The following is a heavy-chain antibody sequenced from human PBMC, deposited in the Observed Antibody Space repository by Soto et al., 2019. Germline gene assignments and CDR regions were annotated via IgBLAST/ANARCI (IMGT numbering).Heavy chain of an antibody. J-gene: IGHJ5*02. V-gene: IGHV4-59*01. Sequence: SETLSLTCTVSGGSISSYYWSWIRQPPGKGLEWIGYIYYSGSTNYNPSLKSRVTISVDTSKNQFSLKLSSVTAADTAVYYCAREDLYNWFDTWGQGTLVTVSS. CDR1: GGSISSYY. CDR2: IYYSGST. CDR3: AREDLYNWFDT.